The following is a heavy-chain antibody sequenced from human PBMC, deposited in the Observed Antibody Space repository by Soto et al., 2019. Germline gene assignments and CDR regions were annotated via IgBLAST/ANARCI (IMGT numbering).Heavy chain of an antibody. CDR3: ARGGGCRDYYYYYGMDV. J-gene: IGHJ6*04. Sequence: GGSLRLSCAASGFTFRSYWMHWVRQAPGKGLVWVSRINSDGSSTSYADSGKGRFTISRDNAKNTLYLQMNSLKAEDTGVYYCARGGGCRDYYYYYGMDVWGKGTTATVP. D-gene: IGHD3-16*01. CDR1: GFTFRSYW. V-gene: IGHV3-74*01. CDR2: INSDGSST.